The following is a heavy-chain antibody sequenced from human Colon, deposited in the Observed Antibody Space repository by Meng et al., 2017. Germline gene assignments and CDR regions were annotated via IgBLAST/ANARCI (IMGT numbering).Heavy chain of an antibody. Sequence: QPQLQESGPGLVKPSEALALTGSVSGGSISTSGYYWGWIRPPPGKGLEWIGSIGHSGITYYTPSLKSRVTVSIDTSKSQFSLKLTSVTAADTAVYYCVRSSGWVRTGFDPWGQGTLVTVSS. D-gene: IGHD6-19*01. J-gene: IGHJ5*02. CDR2: IGHSGIT. CDR1: GGSISTSGYY. CDR3: VRSSGWVRTGFDP. V-gene: IGHV4-39*01.